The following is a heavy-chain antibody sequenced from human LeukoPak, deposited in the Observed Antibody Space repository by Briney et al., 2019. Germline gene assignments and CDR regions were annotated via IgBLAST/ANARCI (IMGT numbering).Heavy chain of an antibody. CDR3: AKLTDDYYYGMDV. J-gene: IGHJ6*02. CDR1: GFTFSSYA. Sequence: GGSLRLSCAASGFTFSSYAMSWVRQAPGKGLEWVSAISGSGGSTYYADSVKGRFTISRDNSKNTLYLQTNSLRAEDTAVYYCAKLTDDYYYGMDVWGQGTTVTVSS. CDR2: ISGSGGST. V-gene: IGHV3-23*01. D-gene: IGHD1-14*01.